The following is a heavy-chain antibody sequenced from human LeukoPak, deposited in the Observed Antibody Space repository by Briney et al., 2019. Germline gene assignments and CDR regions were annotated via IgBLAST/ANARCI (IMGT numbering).Heavy chain of an antibody. J-gene: IGHJ4*02. V-gene: IGHV3-20*04. D-gene: IGHD5-12*01. CDR2: INWNGGST. CDR1: GFTVSSNY. Sequence: GGSLRLSCAASGFTVSSNYMSWVRQAPGKGLEWASGINWNGGSTGYADSVKGRFTISRDNAKNSLYLQMNSLRAEDTALYYCARRSGYDSNYFDYWGQGTLVTVSS. CDR3: ARRSGYDSNYFDY.